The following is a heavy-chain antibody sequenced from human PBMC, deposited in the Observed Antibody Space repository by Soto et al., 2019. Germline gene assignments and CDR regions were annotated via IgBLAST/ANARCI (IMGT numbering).Heavy chain of an antibody. D-gene: IGHD2-21*02. J-gene: IGHJ6*02. CDR1: GYTFTGYY. CDR2: INPYTGGT. CDR3: ATQFHHCGGDCYRGPYFGMDV. V-gene: IGHV1-2*02. Sequence: QVQLVQSGSEVKEPGASVKVSCKASGYTFTGYYVLWVRQAPGQGPECMGWINPYTGGTNYAQKFQGRVTMTRDTSISTADMELSKLISDDTAVYYCATQFHHCGGDCYRGPYFGMDVGGQGTTVTVSS.